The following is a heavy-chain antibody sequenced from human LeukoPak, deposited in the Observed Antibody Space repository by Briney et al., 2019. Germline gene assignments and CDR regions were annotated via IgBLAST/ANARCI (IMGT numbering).Heavy chain of an antibody. CDR2: IYSGGST. Sequence: GGTLRLSCAASGFTFRSYGMSWVRQAPGKGLEWVSAIYSGGSTYYADSVKGRFIISRDNSKNTLYLQMNSLRAEDTAVYYCAKDWSGNYNWSDPWGQGTLVTVSS. J-gene: IGHJ5*02. CDR1: GFTFRSYG. V-gene: IGHV3-23*01. D-gene: IGHD3-3*01. CDR3: AKDWSGNYNWSDP.